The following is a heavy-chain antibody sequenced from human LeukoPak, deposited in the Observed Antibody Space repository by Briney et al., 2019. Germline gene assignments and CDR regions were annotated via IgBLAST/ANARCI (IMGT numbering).Heavy chain of an antibody. CDR2: IIHTGST. CDR3: ARHYGP. V-gene: IGHV4-34*12. D-gene: IGHD3-16*01. CDR1: GGSCSGYY. Sequence: SETLSLTCAVYGGSCSGYYWSWIRQPPGKGLEWIGEIIHTGSTNYNPSVKSRVTISIDTSKKQFSLKLNSVTAADTAVYYCARHYGPWGQGTLVTVSS. J-gene: IGHJ5*02.